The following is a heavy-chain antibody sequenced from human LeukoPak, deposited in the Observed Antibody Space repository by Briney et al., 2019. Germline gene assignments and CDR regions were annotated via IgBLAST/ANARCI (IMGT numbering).Heavy chain of an antibody. CDR1: GGSISSGDSY. CDR3: ARKLRFLEWLPYARWFDP. D-gene: IGHD3-3*01. Sequence: SQTLSLTCTVSGGSISSGDSYWSWIRQPPGKGLEWIGYIYYSGSTYYNPSLKSRVTISVDTSKNQFSLKLSSVTAADTAVYYCARKLRFLEWLPYARWFDPWGQGTLVTVSS. CDR2: IYYSGST. V-gene: IGHV4-30-4*08. J-gene: IGHJ5*02.